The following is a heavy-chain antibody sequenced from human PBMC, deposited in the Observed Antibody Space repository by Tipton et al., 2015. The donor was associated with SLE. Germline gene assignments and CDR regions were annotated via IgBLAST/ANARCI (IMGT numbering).Heavy chain of an antibody. CDR1: GGSISSHY. CDR3: ARHELSQQLVQDFDY. CDR2: IYYSGST. D-gene: IGHD6-13*01. J-gene: IGHJ4*02. V-gene: IGHV4-59*08. Sequence: TLSLTCTVSGGSISSHYWSWIRQPPGKGLEWIGYIYYSGSTNYNPSLKSRVTISVDTSKNQFSLKLSSVTAADTAVYYCARHELSQQLVQDFDYWGQGTLVTVSS.